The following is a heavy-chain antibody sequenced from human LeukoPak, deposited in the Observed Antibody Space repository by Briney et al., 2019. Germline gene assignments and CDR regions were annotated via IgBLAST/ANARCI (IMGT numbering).Heavy chain of an antibody. J-gene: IGHJ4*02. CDR1: GFTFSNYW. D-gene: IGHD3-10*01. CDR3: AKDEYFYGSGTYFSPHDY. Sequence: PGGSLRLSCAASGFTFSNYWMHWVRRAPGKGLVWVSRINSDGSITTYADSVKGRFTISRDNSKNTLYLQMNSLRAEDTAVYYCAKDEYFYGSGTYFSPHDYWGQGTLVTVSS. V-gene: IGHV3-74*03. CDR2: INSDGSIT.